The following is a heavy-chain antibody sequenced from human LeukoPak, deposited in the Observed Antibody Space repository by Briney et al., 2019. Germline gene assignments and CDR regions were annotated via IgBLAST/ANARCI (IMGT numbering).Heavy chain of an antibody. CDR2: INHSGST. Sequence: SETLSLTCTVSGGSISGYYWSWLRQPPGKGLEWIGEINHSGSTNYNPSLKSRVTISVDTSKNQFSLKLSSVTAADTAVYYCARGRVGNWFDPWGQGTLVTVSS. CDR3: ARGRVGNWFDP. CDR1: GGSISGYY. J-gene: IGHJ5*02. V-gene: IGHV4-34*01. D-gene: IGHD3-3*01.